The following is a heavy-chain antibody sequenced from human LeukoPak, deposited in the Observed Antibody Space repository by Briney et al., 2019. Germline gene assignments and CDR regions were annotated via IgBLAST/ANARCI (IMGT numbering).Heavy chain of an antibody. CDR2: IYYSGST. CDR1: GGSINSYY. D-gene: IGHD3-10*01. V-gene: IGHV4-59*08. CDR3: ARTYGSGSALHWYFDL. Sequence: PSETLSLTCTVSGGSINSYYWSWIRQPPGKGLEWIGYIYYSGSTNYNPPLKSRVIISVDTSKNQFSLKLSSVTAADTAAYYCARTYGSGSALHWYFDLWGRGTLVTVSS. J-gene: IGHJ2*01.